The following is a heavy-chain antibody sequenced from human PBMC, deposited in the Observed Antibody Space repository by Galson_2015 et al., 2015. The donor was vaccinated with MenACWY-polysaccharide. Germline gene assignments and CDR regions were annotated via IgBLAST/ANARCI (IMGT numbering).Heavy chain of an antibody. CDR2: IHASGSN. D-gene: IGHD7-27*01. Sequence: ETLSLTCSVSYGSINSFYWSWLRRPAGQGLEWIGRIHASGSNTYNPSFKSRVIMSVDLSKNQFSLILTSVTAADTAVYYCARRSLGNWYFDLWGRGTLITVSS. CDR1: YGSINSFY. J-gene: IGHJ2*01. CDR3: ARRSLGNWYFDL. V-gene: IGHV4-4*07.